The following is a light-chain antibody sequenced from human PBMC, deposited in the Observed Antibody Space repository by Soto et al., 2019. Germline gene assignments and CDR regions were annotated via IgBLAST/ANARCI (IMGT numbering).Light chain of an antibody. CDR3: QQYGGSPRYT. CDR1: QSVNSAF. CDR2: GTS. Sequence: EIVLTQSPGTLSLSPGERATLSCRASQSVNSAFLAWYQQKPGQPPRLVIYGTSSRATAIPDRFTDSGSGTDFTLTISRLEPEDFAVYYCQQYGGSPRYTFGQGTKLEIK. J-gene: IGKJ2*01. V-gene: IGKV3-20*01.